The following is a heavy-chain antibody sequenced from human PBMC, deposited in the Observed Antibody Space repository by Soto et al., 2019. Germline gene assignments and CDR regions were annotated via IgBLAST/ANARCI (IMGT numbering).Heavy chain of an antibody. CDR2: IYCDDDK. CDR1: GFSLSTSGVG. D-gene: IGHD6-19*01. J-gene: IGHJ4*02. CDR3: AHSGGSGWFPQIDY. Sequence: QITLKESGPTLVKPTQTLTLTCTFSGFSLSTSGVGVGWIRQPPGKALEWLALIYCDDDKRYSPSLKSRLTITKDTSKNQVVLTMTNMDPVDTATYYCAHSGGSGWFPQIDYWGQGTLVTVSS. V-gene: IGHV2-5*02.